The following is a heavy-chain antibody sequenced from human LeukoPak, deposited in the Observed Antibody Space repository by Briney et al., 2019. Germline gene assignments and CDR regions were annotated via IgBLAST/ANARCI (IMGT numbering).Heavy chain of an antibody. CDR1: GGSISSDY. V-gene: IGHV4-59*01. CDR2: IYYSGST. J-gene: IGHJ6*02. D-gene: IGHD2-21*02. CDR3: ARAAFCGGDCFSVYYYYYAMDV. Sequence: SETLSLTCTVSGGSISSDYWSWIRQPPGKGLEWIGYIYYSGSTNYNPSLKSRVTISVDTSKNQFSLKLTSVTAADTAVYFCARAAFCGGDCFSVYYYYYAMDVWGQGTTVTVSS.